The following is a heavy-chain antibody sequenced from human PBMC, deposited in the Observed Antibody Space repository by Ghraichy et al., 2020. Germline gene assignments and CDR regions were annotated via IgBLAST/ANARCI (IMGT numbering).Heavy chain of an antibody. CDR1: GFTFNTYA. CDR3: VKENWGGSTPGPPYYFDY. V-gene: IGHV3-64D*06. Sequence: GESLNISCSASGFTFNTYAMHWVRQAPGKGLEHISAINDYGYSTYHADSVKGRFTISRDNSKYTLYLHMSGLRAEDTAVYYCVKENWGGSTPGPPYYFDYWGQGTLVTVSS. J-gene: IGHJ4*02. CDR2: INDYGYST. D-gene: IGHD7-27*01.